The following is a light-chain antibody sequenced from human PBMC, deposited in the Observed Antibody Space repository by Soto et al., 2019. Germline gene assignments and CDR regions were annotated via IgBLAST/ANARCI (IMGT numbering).Light chain of an antibody. J-gene: IGLJ1*01. CDR1: SSDVGGYNY. V-gene: IGLV2-14*01. Sequence: QSVLTQPASVSGSPGQSITISCTGTSSDVGGYNYVSWYQQHPGKAPKLMIYEVSNRPSGVSNRFSGSKSGNTASLTISGLQAEVEADYYCSSYTSSSLGVFGTGTKVTVL. CDR3: SSYTSSSLGV. CDR2: EVS.